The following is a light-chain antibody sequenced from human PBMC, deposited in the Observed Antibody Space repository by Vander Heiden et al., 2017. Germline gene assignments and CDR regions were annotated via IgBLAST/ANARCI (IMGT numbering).Light chain of an antibody. CDR1: SSDVGVDHY. CDR2: DVN. CDR3: SSDTSSSTWV. V-gene: IGLV2-14*03. Sequence: QSALTPPASVSGSPRQWIHSSCSEASSDVGVDHYAPRYQQNPGKAPELMVYDVNNRPSGVYGRFSGSKSGNTASLTISGLQAEDEAEYYCSSDTSSSTWVFGGGTKLTVL. J-gene: IGLJ3*02.